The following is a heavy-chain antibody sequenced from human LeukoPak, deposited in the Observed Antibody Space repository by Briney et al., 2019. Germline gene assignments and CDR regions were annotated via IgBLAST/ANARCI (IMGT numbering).Heavy chain of an antibody. CDR2: IYSSGNT. J-gene: IGHJ4*01. CDR1: GGSISTTNYY. V-gene: IGHV4-39*01. CDR3: ARGWVFGSSWYSSDY. D-gene: IGHD6-13*01. Sequence: SETLSLTCTVSGGSISTTNYYWGWIRQPPGRDLEWIGSIYSSGNTYYNPSLGSRATISVDTSKNQLSLKLTSATAADTSVYYCARGWVFGSSWYSSDYWGQEPWSPSPQ.